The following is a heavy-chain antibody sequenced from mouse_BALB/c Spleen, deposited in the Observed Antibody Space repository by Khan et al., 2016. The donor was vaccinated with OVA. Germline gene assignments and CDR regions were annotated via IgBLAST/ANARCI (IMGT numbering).Heavy chain of an antibody. CDR2: ISYGGST. Sequence: EVELVESGPGLVKPSQSLSLTCTVTGYSITSDYAWDWIRQFPGNKLEWMGYISYGGSTSYNPSLKSRISITRDTSKNQFFLQLNSVTTEDTATYYCARNNYDGYAMNYWGQGTSVTVSS. V-gene: IGHV3-2*02. J-gene: IGHJ4*01. CDR1: GYSITSDYA. D-gene: IGHD2-12*01. CDR3: ARNNYDGYAMNY.